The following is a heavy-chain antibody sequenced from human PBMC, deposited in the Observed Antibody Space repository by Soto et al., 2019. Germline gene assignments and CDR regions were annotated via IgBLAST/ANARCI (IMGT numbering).Heavy chain of an antibody. V-gene: IGHV3-48*01. D-gene: IGHD3-3*01. Sequence: EVQLVESGGGLVQPGGSLRLSCAASGFTFSSYSMNWVRQAPGKGLEWVSYISSSSSTIYYADSVKGRFTISRDNAKNSLYLRMNSLRAEDTAVYYCARSITIFGVVIILYYYYYMDVWGKGTTVTVSS. CDR1: GFTFSSYS. J-gene: IGHJ6*03. CDR2: ISSSSSTI. CDR3: ARSITIFGVVIILYYYYYMDV.